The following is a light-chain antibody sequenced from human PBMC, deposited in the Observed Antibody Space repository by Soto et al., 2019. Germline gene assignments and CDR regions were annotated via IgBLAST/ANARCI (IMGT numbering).Light chain of an antibody. J-gene: IGKJ2*01. CDR3: QQYYSTLYT. V-gene: IGKV4-1*01. CDR1: QSVLYSSNNKNY. CDR2: WAS. Sequence: DIVMTQSPDSLAVSLGERATINCKSSQSVLYSSNNKNYFAWYQQKPGQPPKLLIYWASTRESGVPDRFSGSGSGTDFTLTISSLQAEDVAVYYCQQYYSTLYTFGHGTKLEIK.